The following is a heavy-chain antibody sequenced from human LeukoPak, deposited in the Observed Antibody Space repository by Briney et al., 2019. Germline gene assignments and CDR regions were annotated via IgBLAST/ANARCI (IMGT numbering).Heavy chain of an antibody. CDR2: VYYIGST. J-gene: IGHJ3*02. V-gene: IGHV4-39*07. D-gene: IGHD5-24*01. CDR3: AREDAEQMDNSFDI. Sequence: ETLSLTCTVSGDSISRSSDYWGWIRQPPGKGPEWIGSVYYIGSTFYNPSLKSRLTISIDTSKNQFSLKLRSVTAADTAVYYCAREDAEQMDNSFDIWGQGTMVTVSS. CDR1: GDSISRSSDY.